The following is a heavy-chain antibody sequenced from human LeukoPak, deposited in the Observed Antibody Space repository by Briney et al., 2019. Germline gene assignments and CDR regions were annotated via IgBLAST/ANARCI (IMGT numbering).Heavy chain of an antibody. D-gene: IGHD3-3*01. CDR1: GGTFSSYA. CDR2: IIPIFGTA. V-gene: IGHV1-69*13. CDR3: ARDGGVLGKFDY. J-gene: IGHJ4*02. Sequence: ASVKVSCKASGGTFSSYAISWVRQAPGQGLEWMGGIIPIFGTANYAQKFQGRVTITADESTSTAYMELSSLRAEDTAVYYCARDGGVLGKFDYWGQGTLVTVSS.